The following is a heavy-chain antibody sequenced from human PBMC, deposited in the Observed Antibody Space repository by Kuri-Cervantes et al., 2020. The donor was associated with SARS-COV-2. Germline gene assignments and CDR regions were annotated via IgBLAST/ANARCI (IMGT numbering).Heavy chain of an antibody. V-gene: IGHV4-61*02. Sequence: SETLSLTCTVSGGSISSSAYYWGWIRQPAGKGLEWIGRIYTSGSTNYNPSLKSRVTISVDTSKNQFSLKLSSVTAADTAVYYCARDLVVELRSFDAFDIWGQGTMVTVSS. J-gene: IGHJ3*02. D-gene: IGHD1-7*01. CDR3: ARDLVVELRSFDAFDI. CDR2: IYTSGST. CDR1: GGSISSSAYY.